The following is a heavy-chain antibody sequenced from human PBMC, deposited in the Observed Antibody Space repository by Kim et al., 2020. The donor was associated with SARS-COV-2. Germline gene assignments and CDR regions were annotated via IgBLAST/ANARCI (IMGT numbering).Heavy chain of an antibody. J-gene: IGHJ6*02. V-gene: IGHV4-59*01. CDR1: GGSISSYY. CDR2: IYCSGST. Sequence: SETLSLTCTVSGGSISSYYWSWIRQPPGKGLEWIGYIYCSGSTNYNPSLKSRVTISVDTSKNQFSLKLSSVTAADTAVYYCARSRFERITIFGVVIIAAMDVWGQGTTVTVSS. D-gene: IGHD3-3*01. CDR3: ARSRFERITIFGVVIIAAMDV.